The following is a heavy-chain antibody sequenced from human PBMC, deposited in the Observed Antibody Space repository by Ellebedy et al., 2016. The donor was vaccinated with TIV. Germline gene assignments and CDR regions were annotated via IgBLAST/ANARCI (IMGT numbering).Heavy chain of an antibody. CDR2: ISSGGGST. CDR3: AREYCSGGSCYAVFCFDP. CDR1: GFTFSNYA. Sequence: GGSLRLSCAASGFTFSNYAMSWVRQAPGKGLEWVSAISSGGGSTYYADSVKGRFTISRDNSKNTLYLQINSLRAEDTAVYYCAREYCSGGSCYAVFCFDPWGQGTLVTVSS. V-gene: IGHV3-23*01. D-gene: IGHD2-15*01. J-gene: IGHJ5*02.